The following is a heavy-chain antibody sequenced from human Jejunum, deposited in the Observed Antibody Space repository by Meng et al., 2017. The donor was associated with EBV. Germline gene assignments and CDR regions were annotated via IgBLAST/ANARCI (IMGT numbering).Heavy chain of an antibody. J-gene: IGHJ4*02. Sequence: QITLKEFGLTAVKPXQTLTVTRTFSGFSLSTSGMAVGWVRQPPGQAPEWLALIFWDDDKRYSPSLRNRLTVSWDTSENQVVLTMTNMAPEDTATYYCARIYITLDYWGQGALGTVSS. CDR2: IFWDDDK. V-gene: IGHV2-5*02. CDR1: GFSLSTSGMA. CDR3: ARIYITLDY.